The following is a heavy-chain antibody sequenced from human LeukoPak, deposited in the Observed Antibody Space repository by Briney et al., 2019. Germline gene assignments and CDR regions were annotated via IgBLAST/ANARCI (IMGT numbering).Heavy chain of an antibody. Sequence: SETLSLTCTVSGGSISSSSYYRGWIRQPPGKGLEWIGSIYYSGSTYYNPSLKSRVTISVDTSKNQFSLKLSSVTAADTAVYYCASKVVITQYYFDYWGQGTLVTVSS. CDR3: ASKVVITQYYFDY. V-gene: IGHV4-39*01. CDR2: IYYSGST. CDR1: GGSISSSSYY. D-gene: IGHD3-22*01. J-gene: IGHJ4*02.